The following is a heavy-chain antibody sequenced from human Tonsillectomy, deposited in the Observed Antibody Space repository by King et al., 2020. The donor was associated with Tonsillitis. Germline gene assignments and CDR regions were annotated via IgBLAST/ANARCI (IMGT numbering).Heavy chain of an antibody. CDR1: GFTFSSYV. J-gene: IGHJ3*02. CDR2: MSGSGDST. V-gene: IGHV3-23*04. D-gene: IGHD3-22*01. Sequence: VQLVESGGGLVQPGGSLRLSCAASGFTFSSYVMNWVRQGPGKRLEWVSGMSGSGDSTYYADSVKGRFTFSRDNSRNTLYLQMNSLRAEDTAVYYCAKDHYFDSSGYYWGNTFDIWGQGTMVTVSS. CDR3: AKDHYFDSSGYYWGNTFDI.